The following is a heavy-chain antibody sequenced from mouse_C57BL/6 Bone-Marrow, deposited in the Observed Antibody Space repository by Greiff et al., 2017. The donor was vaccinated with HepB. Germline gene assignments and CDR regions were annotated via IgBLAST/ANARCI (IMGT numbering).Heavy chain of an antibody. CDR3: ARDTTVVEDFDY. V-gene: IGHV1-81*01. CDR2: IYPRSGNT. D-gene: IGHD1-1*01. Sequence: LVESGAELARPGASVKLSCKASGYTFTSYGISWVKQRTGQGLEWIGEIYPRSGNTYYNEKFKGKATLTADKSSSTAYMELRSLTSEDSAVYFCARDTTVVEDFDYWGQGTTLTVSS. J-gene: IGHJ2*01. CDR1: GYTFTSYG.